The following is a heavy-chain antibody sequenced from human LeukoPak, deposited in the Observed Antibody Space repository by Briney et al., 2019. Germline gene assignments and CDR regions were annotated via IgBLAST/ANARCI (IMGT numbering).Heavy chain of an antibody. D-gene: IGHD5-24*01. Sequence: SETLSLTCAVYGGSFSEYYWSWIRQSPGKGLEWIAEISQSGSINYNPSLKSRVTISVDASKKQFSLKMSSVTAADTAMYYCARGPPRLRWLQFTGRDYWGQGTLVTVSS. CDR2: ISQSGSI. V-gene: IGHV4-34*01. J-gene: IGHJ4*02. CDR1: GGSFSEYY. CDR3: ARGPPRLRWLQFTGRDY.